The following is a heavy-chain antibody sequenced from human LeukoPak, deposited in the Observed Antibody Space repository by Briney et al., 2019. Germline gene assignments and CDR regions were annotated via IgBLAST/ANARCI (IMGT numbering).Heavy chain of an antibody. J-gene: IGHJ4*02. Sequence: EASVKVSCKASGYTFTSYGISWVRQAPGQGLEWMGWISAYNGNTNYAQKLQGRVTMTTDTSTSTAYMELRSLRSDDTAVYYCARSWRFCSGDSCYPIDYWGQGTLATVSS. CDR1: GYTFTSYG. CDR3: ARSWRFCSGDSCYPIDY. D-gene: IGHD2-15*01. V-gene: IGHV1-18*01. CDR2: ISAYNGNT.